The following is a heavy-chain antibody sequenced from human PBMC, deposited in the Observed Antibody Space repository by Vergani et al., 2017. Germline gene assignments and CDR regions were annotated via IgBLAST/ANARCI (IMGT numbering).Heavy chain of an antibody. CDR3: VKFKGQLEWNYYYYGMDV. J-gene: IGHJ6*02. CDR2: ISSYVGST. D-gene: IGHD6-6*01. Sequence: EVQLVESGGGLVQPGGSLRLSCSASGFTVSSYAMNWVRQAPGKGMEYVSAISSYVGSTYYADSVKGRFTISRDNSKNTLYLQMSSLRTEDTAVYYCVKFKGQLEWNYYYYGMDVWGQGTTVTVSS. CDR1: GFTVSSYA. V-gene: IGHV3-64D*06.